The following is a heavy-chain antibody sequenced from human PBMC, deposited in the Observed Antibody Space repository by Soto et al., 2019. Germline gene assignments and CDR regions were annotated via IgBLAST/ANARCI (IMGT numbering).Heavy chain of an antibody. CDR1: GGTFSSYA. D-gene: IGHD6-6*01. CDR3: ARDRIAARNNFDY. V-gene: IGHV1-69*06. CDR2: IIPIFGTA. Sequence: SVKVSCKASGGTFSSYAISWVRQAPGQGLEWMGGIIPIFGTANYAQKFQGRVTITADKSTSTAYMELSSLRSEDTAVYYCARDRIAARNNFDYWGQGTLVTVSS. J-gene: IGHJ4*02.